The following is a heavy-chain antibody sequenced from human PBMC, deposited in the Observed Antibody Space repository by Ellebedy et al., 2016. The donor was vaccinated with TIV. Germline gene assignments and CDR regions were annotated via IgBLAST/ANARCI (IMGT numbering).Heavy chain of an antibody. Sequence: ASVKVSCKASGYTFTSYYMHWVRQAPGQELEWMGIINPSGGSTSYAQKLQGRVTMTRDTSTSTVYMELSSLRSEDTAVYYCARERIAVAGTNYYYYGMDVWGQGTTVTVSS. V-gene: IGHV1-46*04. D-gene: IGHD6-19*01. CDR3: ARERIAVAGTNYYYYGMDV. CDR2: INPSGGST. J-gene: IGHJ6*02. CDR1: GYTFTSYY.